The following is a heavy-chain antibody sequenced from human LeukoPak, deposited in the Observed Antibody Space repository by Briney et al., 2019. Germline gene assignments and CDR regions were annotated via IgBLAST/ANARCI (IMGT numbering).Heavy chain of an antibody. CDR1: GFTFSSYA. CDR2: ISGSGGST. J-gene: IGHJ5*02. D-gene: IGHD6-13*01. Sequence: PGGSLRLSCAASGFTFSSYAMSWVRQAPGKGLEWVSAISGSGGSTYYADSVKGRFTISRDNSKNTLYLQMNSLRAEDTAVYYCAKGRASIAAAGLGWFDPWGQGTLVTVSS. CDR3: AKGRASIAAAGLGWFDP. V-gene: IGHV3-23*01.